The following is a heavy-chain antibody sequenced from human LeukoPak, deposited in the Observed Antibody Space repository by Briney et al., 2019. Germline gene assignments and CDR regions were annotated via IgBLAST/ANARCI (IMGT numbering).Heavy chain of an antibody. CDR2: IYPGDSDT. CDR1: GYSFNTYW. V-gene: IGHV5-51*01. CDR3: ARLQQWLDTSLDY. J-gene: IGHJ4*02. Sequence: GESLKISCKGSGYSFNTYWIGWVRQMPGKGLEWMGIIYPGDSDTKYSPSFQGQVTISADKSISTAYLQWSSLKASDTAMYYCARLQQWLDTSLDYWGQGTLVTVSS. D-gene: IGHD6-19*01.